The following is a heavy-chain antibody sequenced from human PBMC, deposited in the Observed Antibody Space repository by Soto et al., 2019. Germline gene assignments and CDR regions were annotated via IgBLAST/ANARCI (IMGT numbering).Heavy chain of an antibody. D-gene: IGHD6-13*01. CDR2: IISSGST. Sequence: SETLSLTCTVSGGSVSSGSYYWTWIRQSPGKGLEWMGYIISSGSTDYNPPLKSRVTISVDSSKNEFSLKLRSVTAADTAVYYCARQRIAAAQYYFDYWSQGMLVTVSS. V-gene: IGHV4-61*01. CDR1: GGSVSSGSYY. CDR3: ARQRIAAAQYYFDY. J-gene: IGHJ4*02.